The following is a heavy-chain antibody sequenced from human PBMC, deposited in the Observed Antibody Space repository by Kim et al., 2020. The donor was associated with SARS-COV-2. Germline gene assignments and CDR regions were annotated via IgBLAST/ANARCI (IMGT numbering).Heavy chain of an antibody. CDR3: ARGYYYDSRSWINWYFDL. V-gene: IGHV3-30*04. CDR2: ISYDGSNK. Sequence: GGSLRLFCAASGFTFSSYAMHWVRQAPGKGLEWVAVISYDGSNKYYADSVKGRFTISRDNSKNTLYLQMNSLRAEDTAVYYCARGYYYDSRSWINWYFDLWGRGTLVTVSA. CDR1: GFTFSSYA. J-gene: IGHJ2*01. D-gene: IGHD3-22*01.